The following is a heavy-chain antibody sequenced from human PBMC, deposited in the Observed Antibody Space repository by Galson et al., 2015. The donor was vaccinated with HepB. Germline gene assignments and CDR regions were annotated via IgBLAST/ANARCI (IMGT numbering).Heavy chain of an antibody. Sequence: SVKVSCKASGGTFSSYAISWVRQAPGQGLEWMGRIIPILGIANYAQNFQGRVTITADKSTSTAYMELSSLRSEDTAVYYCSCSYYYDSRGYPEGTIDYWGQGTLVSVSS. CDR3: SCSYYYDSRGYPEGTIDY. D-gene: IGHD3-22*01. J-gene: IGHJ4*02. CDR1: GGTFSSYA. CDR2: IIPILGIA. V-gene: IGHV1-69*04.